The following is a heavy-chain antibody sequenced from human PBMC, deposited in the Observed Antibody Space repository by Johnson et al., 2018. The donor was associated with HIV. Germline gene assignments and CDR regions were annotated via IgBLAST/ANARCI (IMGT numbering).Heavy chain of an antibody. D-gene: IGHD3-10*01. J-gene: IGHJ3*02. CDR2: ISYDGSNK. CDR1: GFTVSSNY. CDR3: ARDPYGSGPYVAFDI. Sequence: QVQLVESGGGLVQPGGSLRLSCAASGFTVSSNYMSWVRQAPGKGLEWVAVISYDGSNKYYADSVKGRFTISRDNSKNTLYLQMNSLRAEDTAVYYCARDPYGSGPYVAFDIWGQGTMVTVSS. V-gene: IGHV3-30-3*01.